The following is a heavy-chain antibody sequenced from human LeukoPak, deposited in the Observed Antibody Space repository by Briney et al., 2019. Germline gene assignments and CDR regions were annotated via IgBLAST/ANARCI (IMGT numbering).Heavy chain of an antibody. CDR1: GYSISSGYY. Sequence: SETLSLTCTVSGYSISSGYYWGWIRQPPGKGLEWIGSIYYSGSTYYNPSLKSRVTISVDTSKNQFSLKLSSVTAADTAVYYCARVAAAGQFDYWGQGTLVTVSS. CDR3: ARVAAAGQFDY. V-gene: IGHV4-38-2*02. J-gene: IGHJ4*02. CDR2: IYYSGST. D-gene: IGHD6-13*01.